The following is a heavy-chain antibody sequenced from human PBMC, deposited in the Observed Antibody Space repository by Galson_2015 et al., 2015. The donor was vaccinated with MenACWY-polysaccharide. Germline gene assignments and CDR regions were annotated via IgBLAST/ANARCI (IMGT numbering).Heavy chain of an antibody. CDR3: ATLCCGNYYFDY. CDR2: ISSSSSYI. CDR1: GFTFSSYS. V-gene: IGHV3-21*01. Sequence: SLRLSCAASGFTFSSYSMNWVRQAPGKGLEWVSSISSSSSYIYYADSVKGRFTISRDNAKNSLYLQMNSLRAEDTAVYYCATLCCGNYYFDYWGQGTLVTVSS. D-gene: IGHD4-23*01. J-gene: IGHJ4*02.